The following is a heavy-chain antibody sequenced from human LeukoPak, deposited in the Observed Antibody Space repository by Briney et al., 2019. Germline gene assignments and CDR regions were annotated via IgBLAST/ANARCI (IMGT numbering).Heavy chain of an antibody. CDR1: GGTFSSYA. J-gene: IGHJ4*02. Sequence: ASVKVSCKASGGTFSSYAISWVRQAPGQGLEWMGIINPSGGSTSYAQKFQGRVTMTRDTSTSTVYMELSSLRSEDTAVYYCAREIYYYDSSGYLLDYWGQGTLVTVSS. CDR3: AREIYYYDSSGYLLDY. D-gene: IGHD3-22*01. CDR2: INPSGGST. V-gene: IGHV1-46*01.